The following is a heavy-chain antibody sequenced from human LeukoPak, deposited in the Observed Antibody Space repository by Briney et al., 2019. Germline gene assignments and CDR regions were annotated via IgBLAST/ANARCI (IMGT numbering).Heavy chain of an antibody. D-gene: IGHD3-22*01. CDR3: ARAPQYYDSSGYYYYYMDV. J-gene: IGHJ6*03. V-gene: IGHV4-59*01. CDR2: IYYSGST. Sequence: SETLSLTCTVSGGSISTYYWSWIRQPPGKGLEWIGYIYYSGSTNYNPSLKSRVTLSVDTSKNQFSLNLSSVTAADTTVYYCARAPQYYDSSGYYYYYMDVWGKGTTVTVSS. CDR1: GGSISTYY.